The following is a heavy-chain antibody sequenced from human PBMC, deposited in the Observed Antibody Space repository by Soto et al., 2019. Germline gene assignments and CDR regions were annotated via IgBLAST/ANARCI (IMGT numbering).Heavy chain of an antibody. V-gene: IGHV1-69*01. CDR1: GDTFSSYA. CDR3: ARDGGGYRSRASPMDV. J-gene: IGHJ6*02. D-gene: IGHD3-22*01. CDR2: IIPIFGTA. Sequence: SVEVSCMASGDTFSSYAISWVRQAPGQGLEWMGGIIPIFGTANYAEEFQGRVAITADESSSTAYMVLISLRSVDTAVYYCARDGGGYRSRASPMDVWCQEASVAVFS.